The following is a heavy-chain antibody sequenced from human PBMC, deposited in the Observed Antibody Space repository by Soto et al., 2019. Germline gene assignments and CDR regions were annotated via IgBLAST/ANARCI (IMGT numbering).Heavy chain of an antibody. D-gene: IGHD3-22*01. CDR3: ARGDYYDISGPFSDAFDI. J-gene: IGHJ3*02. CDR1: GFTFSRYW. CDR2: IKPDGSQK. V-gene: IGHV3-7*04. Sequence: GGSLRLSCAASGFTFSRYWMSWVRQAPGNALKWVANIKPDGSQKWYVDSVKGRFTISRDNAKSSLSLQMDSLRAEDTAVYYCARGDYYDISGPFSDAFDIWGQGTMVTVSS.